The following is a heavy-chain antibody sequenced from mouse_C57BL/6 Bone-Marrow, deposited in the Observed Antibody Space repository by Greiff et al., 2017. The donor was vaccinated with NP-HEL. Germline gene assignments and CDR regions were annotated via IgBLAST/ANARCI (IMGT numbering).Heavy chain of an antibody. CDR1: GYTFTSYW. D-gene: IGHD2-4*01. Sequence: QVQLQQPGAELVKPGASVKLSCKASGYTFTSYWMQWVKQRPGQGLEWIGEIDPSDSYPNYNQKFKRKATLTVDTSSSTAYMQLSSLASEDSAVYYCARERGNYDYDADWGQGTLVTVSA. CDR2: IDPSDSYP. J-gene: IGHJ3*01. V-gene: IGHV1-50*01. CDR3: ARERGNYDYDAD.